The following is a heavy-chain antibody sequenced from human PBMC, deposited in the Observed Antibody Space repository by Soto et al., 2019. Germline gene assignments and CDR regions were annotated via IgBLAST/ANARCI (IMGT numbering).Heavy chain of an antibody. CDR1: GYSFASYY. CDR3: ARESAANESSTSYRDAFDI. D-gene: IGHD2-2*01. J-gene: IGHJ3*02. V-gene: IGHV1-46*03. Sequence: GASVKVSCKASGYSFASYYMHWVRQAPGQGLDWMGIINPSGGSTSYAQKFQGRVTMTRDTSTSTVYMELSSLRSEDTAVYYCARESAANESSTSYRDAFDIWDKGTTVTVSS. CDR2: INPSGGST.